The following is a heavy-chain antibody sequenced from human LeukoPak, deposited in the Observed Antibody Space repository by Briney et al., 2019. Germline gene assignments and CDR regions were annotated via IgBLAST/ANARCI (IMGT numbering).Heavy chain of an antibody. Sequence: SETLSLTCTVSGGSISSYYWSWIRQPPGKGLEWIGYIYYSGSTNYNPSPKSRVTISVDTSKNQFSLKLSSVTAADTAVYYCAREHYGSGRFFDYWGQGTLVTVSS. CDR1: GGSISSYY. D-gene: IGHD3-10*01. CDR2: IYYSGST. J-gene: IGHJ4*02. CDR3: AREHYGSGRFFDY. V-gene: IGHV4-59*01.